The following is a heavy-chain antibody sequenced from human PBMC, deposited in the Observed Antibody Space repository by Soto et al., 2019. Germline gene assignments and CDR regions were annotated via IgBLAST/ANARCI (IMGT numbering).Heavy chain of an antibody. Sequence: QEQVVQSGPAMKEPGSSVKVSCRASGIMSSGYGFSWVRQAPGQGLEWVGMINPILDSTHYAQNLQGRVSLSVDKSRDTAYWEVTSLSLEDTAIYFCATMRRARLDSWGRGTVVTVSS. CDR2: INPILDST. J-gene: IGHJ4*02. V-gene: IGHV1-69*09. CDR1: GIMSSGYG. CDR3: ATMRRARLDS.